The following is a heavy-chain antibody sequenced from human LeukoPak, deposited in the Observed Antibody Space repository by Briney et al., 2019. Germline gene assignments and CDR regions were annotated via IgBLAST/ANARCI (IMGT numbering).Heavy chain of an antibody. J-gene: IGHJ5*02. CDR2: VYYSGST. D-gene: IGHD3-10*01. CDR3: AADRQEGGSGSYWFDP. CDR1: GGSITTYY. V-gene: IGHV4-59*01. Sequence: SETLSLTCTVSGGSITTYYWSWIRQPAGKGLEWIGNVYYSGSTTYNPSLKPRVTISVDTSKNQFSLRLTSLTAADTAVYYCAADRQEGGSGSYWFDPWGQGTLVTVSS.